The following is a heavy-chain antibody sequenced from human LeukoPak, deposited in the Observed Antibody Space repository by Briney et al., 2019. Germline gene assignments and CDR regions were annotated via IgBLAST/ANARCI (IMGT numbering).Heavy chain of an antibody. D-gene: IGHD1/OR15-1a*01. J-gene: IGHJ4*02. CDR3: AREVDNWNILVFDY. CDR2: IYHSGNT. CDR1: GDSISSSHW. V-gene: IGHV4-4*02. Sequence: PSETLSLTCAVSGDSISSSHWWSWVRQPPGKGLEWLGEIYHSGNTNYNPSLKSRVAISLDKSSNQFSLKLSSVTAADTAVYYCAREVDNWNILVFDYWGQGTLVTVSS.